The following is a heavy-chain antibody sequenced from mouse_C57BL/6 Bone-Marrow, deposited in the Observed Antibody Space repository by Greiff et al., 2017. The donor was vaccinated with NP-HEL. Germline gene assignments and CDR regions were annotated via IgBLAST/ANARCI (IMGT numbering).Heavy chain of an antibody. V-gene: IGHV15-2*01. CDR1: DSEVFPIAY. CDR3: ARHGSSPAWFAY. Sequence: QVQLQQSGSELRSPGSSVKLSCKDFDSEVFPIAYMSWVRQKPGHGFEWIGGILPSIGRTIYGEKFEDKATLDADTLSNTAYLERNSLTSEDSAIYYCARHGSSPAWFAYWGQGTLVTVSA. J-gene: IGHJ3*01. CDR2: ILPSIGRT. D-gene: IGHD1-1*01.